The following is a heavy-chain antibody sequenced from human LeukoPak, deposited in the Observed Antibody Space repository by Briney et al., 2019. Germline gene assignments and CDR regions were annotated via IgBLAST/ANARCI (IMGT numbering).Heavy chain of an antibody. CDR3: ARSVDGYRFDP. V-gene: IGHV5-51*01. CDR1: GYSFTTYW. D-gene: IGHD5-24*01. J-gene: IGHJ5*02. Sequence: GESLKISCKGSGYSFTTYWIGWVRQMPGKGLEWMGIIYPGDADTRYSPSFQGQVAISADKSISTAYLQWSSLKASDTAMYCCARSVDGYRFDPWGQGTLVTVSS. CDR2: IYPGDADT.